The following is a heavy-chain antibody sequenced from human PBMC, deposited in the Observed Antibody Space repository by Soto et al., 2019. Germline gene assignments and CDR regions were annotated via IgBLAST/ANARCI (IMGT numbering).Heavy chain of an antibody. CDR2: ISYDGSNK. D-gene: IGHD5-12*01. CDR1: GFTFSSYG. J-gene: IGHJ4*02. CDR3: AKVGGYSGYDLAAAGTPPSDY. Sequence: QVQLVESGGGVVQPGRSLRLSCAASGFTFSSYGMHWVRQAPGKGLEWVAVISYDGSNKYYADSVKGRFTISRDNSKNTLYLQMNSLRAEDTAGYYCAKVGGYSGYDLAAAGTPPSDYWGQGTLVTVSS. V-gene: IGHV3-30*18.